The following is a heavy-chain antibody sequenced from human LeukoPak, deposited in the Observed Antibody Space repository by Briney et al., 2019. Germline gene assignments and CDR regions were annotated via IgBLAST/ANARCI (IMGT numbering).Heavy chain of an antibody. V-gene: IGHV3-7*01. J-gene: IGHJ4*02. CDR3: ATGWASHDY. CDR1: GFTLSNYR. Sequence: GGSLRLSCSASGFTLSNYRMTWVRQAPGKGLEWVANIKQDEGEKYYVDSVKGRFTISRDNAKNSLYLQMNGLRVEDTAVYYCATGWASHDYWGQGTLVTVSS. D-gene: IGHD6-19*01. CDR2: IKQDEGEK.